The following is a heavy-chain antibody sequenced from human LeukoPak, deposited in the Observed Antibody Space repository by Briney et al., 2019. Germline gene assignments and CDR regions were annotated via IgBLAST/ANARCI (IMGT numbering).Heavy chain of an antibody. CDR3: ARGLGSYDAFDI. Sequence: SETLSLTCAVYGGSFSGYYWSWIRQPPGKGLEWSGEINHSVSTNYNPSLKSRVTISVDTSKNQFSLNLSSVTAADTAVYYCARGLGSYDAFDIWGQGTMVTVSS. J-gene: IGHJ3*02. D-gene: IGHD1-26*01. CDR2: INHSVST. V-gene: IGHV4-34*01. CDR1: GGSFSGYY.